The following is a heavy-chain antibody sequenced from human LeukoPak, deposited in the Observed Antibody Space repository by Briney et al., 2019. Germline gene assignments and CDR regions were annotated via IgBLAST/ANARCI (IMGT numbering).Heavy chain of an antibody. CDR3: ARAANLRFLEWLPFDY. CDR1: GYTFTSYG. D-gene: IGHD3-3*01. Sequence: ASVKVSCKASGYTFTSYGISWVRQAPGQGLELKGWISAYNGNTNYAQKLQGRVTMTTDTSTSTAYMELRSLRSDDTAVYYCARAANLRFLEWLPFDYWGQGTLVTVSS. V-gene: IGHV1-18*01. J-gene: IGHJ4*02. CDR2: ISAYNGNT.